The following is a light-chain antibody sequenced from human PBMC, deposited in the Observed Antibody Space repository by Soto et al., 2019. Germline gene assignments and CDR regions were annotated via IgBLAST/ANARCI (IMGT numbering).Light chain of an antibody. Sequence: AIQLTQSPSSLSASVGDRVTITCRASQGISSALSWYQQKPGKAPKLLIYDASSLESGVPSRFGGSGSGTYFTLTISSLQPEYFATYYCQQFNSYPLFGPGTKVDIK. CDR1: QGISSA. CDR2: DAS. V-gene: IGKV1-13*02. CDR3: QQFNSYPL. J-gene: IGKJ3*01.